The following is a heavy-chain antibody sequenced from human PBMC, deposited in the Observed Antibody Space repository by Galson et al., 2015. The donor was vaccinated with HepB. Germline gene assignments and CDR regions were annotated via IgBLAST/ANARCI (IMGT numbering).Heavy chain of an antibody. CDR2: IIPILGIA. J-gene: IGHJ4*02. CDR3: ARDIVATGFDY. V-gene: IGHV1-69*02. CDR1: GGTFSSYT. Sequence: SVKVSCKASGGTFSSYTISWVRQAPGQGLEWMGRIIPILGIANYAQKFQGRVTITADKSTSTAYMELSSLRSKDTAVYYCARDIVATGFDYWGQGTLVTVSS. D-gene: IGHD5-12*01.